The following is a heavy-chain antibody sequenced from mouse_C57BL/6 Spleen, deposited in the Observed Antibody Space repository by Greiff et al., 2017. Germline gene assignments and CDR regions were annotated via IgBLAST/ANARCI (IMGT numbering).Heavy chain of an antibody. V-gene: IGHV5-6*01. Sequence: EVQGVESGGDLVKPGGSLKLSCAASGFTFSSYGMSWVRQTPDKRLEWVATISSGGSYTYYPDSVKGRFTISRDNAKNTLYLQMSSLKSEDTAMYYCARHGIYYGSSSYYFDYWGQGTTLTVSS. CDR2: ISSGGSYT. D-gene: IGHD1-1*01. J-gene: IGHJ2*01. CDR1: GFTFSSYG. CDR3: ARHGIYYGSSSYYFDY.